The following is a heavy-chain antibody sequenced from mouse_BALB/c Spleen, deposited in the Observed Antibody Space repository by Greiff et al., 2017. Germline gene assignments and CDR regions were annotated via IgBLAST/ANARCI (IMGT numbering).Heavy chain of an antibody. CDR1: GYTFTDYE. CDR2: IDPETGGT. CDR3: TIYDGYYFDY. D-gene: IGHD2-3*01. V-gene: IGHV1-15*01. J-gene: IGHJ2*01. Sequence: VQLQQSGAELVRPGASVTLSCKASGYTFTDYEMHWVKQTPVHGLEWIGAIDPETGGTAYNQKFKGKATLTADKSSSTAYMELRSLTSEDSAVYYCTIYDGYYFDYWGQGTTLTVSS.